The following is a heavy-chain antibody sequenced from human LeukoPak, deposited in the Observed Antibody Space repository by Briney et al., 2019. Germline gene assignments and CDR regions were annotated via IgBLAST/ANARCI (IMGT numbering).Heavy chain of an antibody. J-gene: IGHJ6*03. V-gene: IGHV3-53*01. D-gene: IGHD6-13*01. CDR3: ARVVSSWYDSYYYYYMDV. CDR1: GFTVSSNY. CDR2: IYSSGST. Sequence: GGSLRLSCAASGFTVSSNYMSWVRQAPGKGLEWVSVIYSSGSTYYADSVKGRFTISRDNSKNTLYLQMNSLRAEDTAVYYCARVVSSWYDSYYYYYMDVWGKGTTVTVSS.